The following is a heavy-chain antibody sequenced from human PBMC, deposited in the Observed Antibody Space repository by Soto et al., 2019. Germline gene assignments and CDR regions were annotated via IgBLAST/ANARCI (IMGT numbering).Heavy chain of an antibody. D-gene: IGHD3-16*01. J-gene: IGHJ4*02. CDR1: GFTFSTCW. V-gene: IGHV3-7*01. CDR3: VCGGNFFVY. Sequence: EVQLVESGGGLVQPGGSLRLSCAASGFTFSTCWMTWVRRPPGKGLEWVANLDQDGSERYYVDSVRGRFTISRDNAKKSLYLQMNSLRAEDTAVYYCVCGGNFFVYWGQGTLVTVSP. CDR2: LDQDGSER.